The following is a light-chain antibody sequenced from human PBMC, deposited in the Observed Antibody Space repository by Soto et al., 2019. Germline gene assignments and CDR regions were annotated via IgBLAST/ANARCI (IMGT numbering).Light chain of an antibody. CDR3: IQYDNLPLT. Sequence: DIQMTPSPSSLSADVGASVTMTFTSSQYISNSLPWYQQQPGKAPKLLIYDASSLEAGVPSGFSGSGSGTDFTFTISSLQPEDIATYYCIQYDNLPLTFGRVTKVDIK. V-gene: IGKV1-33*01. CDR1: QYISNS. CDR2: DAS. J-gene: IGKJ4*01.